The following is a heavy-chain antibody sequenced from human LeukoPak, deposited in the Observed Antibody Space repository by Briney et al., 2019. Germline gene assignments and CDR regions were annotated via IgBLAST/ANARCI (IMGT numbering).Heavy chain of an antibody. Sequence: GGSLRLSCAASGFTFSTYAMNWVRQAPAKGLEWVSTICGGGPTTDYADSVKDRFTISRDNSKNTLYLQMNSLRAEDTAVYYCAKDASSWRGYYDYWGQGTLVTVSS. CDR2: ICGGGPTT. J-gene: IGHJ4*02. CDR1: GFTFSTYA. CDR3: AKDASSWRGYYDY. V-gene: IGHV3-23*01. D-gene: IGHD6-13*01.